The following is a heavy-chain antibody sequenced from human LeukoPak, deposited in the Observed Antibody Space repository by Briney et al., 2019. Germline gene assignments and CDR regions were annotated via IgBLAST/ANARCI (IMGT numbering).Heavy chain of an antibody. CDR1: GVSITSYY. CDR3: ARAPMGWWFDP. V-gene: IGHV4-59*01. CDR2: IYHTGST. Sequence: SETLSLTCAVSGVSITSYYWTWIRLPPGKGLEWIAYIYHTGSTNYNPSLKSRVTISVDTSKNQFSLKLSSVTAADTAVYYCARAPMGWWFDPWGQGTLVTVSS. J-gene: IGHJ5*02. D-gene: IGHD3-10*01.